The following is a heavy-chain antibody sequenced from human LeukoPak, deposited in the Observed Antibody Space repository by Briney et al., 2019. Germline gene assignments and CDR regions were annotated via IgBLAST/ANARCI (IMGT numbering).Heavy chain of an antibody. CDR2: ISSSSSYI. J-gene: IGHJ4*02. CDR3: ARDPPYDYVWGSYRYTFDY. V-gene: IGHV3-21*01. CDR1: GFTFSSYS. D-gene: IGHD3-16*02. Sequence: PGGSLRLSCAASGFTFSSYSMNWVRQAPGKGLEWVSSISSSSSYIYYADSVKGRFTISRDNAKNSLYLQMNSLRAEDTAVYYCARDPPYDYVWGSYRYTFDYWGQGTLVTVSS.